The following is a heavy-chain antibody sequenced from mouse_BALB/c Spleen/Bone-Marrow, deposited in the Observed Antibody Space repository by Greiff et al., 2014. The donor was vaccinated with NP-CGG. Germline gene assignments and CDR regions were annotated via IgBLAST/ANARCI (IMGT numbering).Heavy chain of an antibody. Sequence: EVQLQQSGAELVKPGASVKLSCTASGFNIKDTYMHWVKQRPEQGLEWIGRIDPANGNTKYDPKFQGKATKTADTSSNTAYLQLSSLTSEDTAVYYCAIYYYGSSGFAYWGQGTLVTVSA. CDR2: IDPANGNT. CDR3: AIYYYGSSGFAY. J-gene: IGHJ3*01. D-gene: IGHD1-1*01. V-gene: IGHV14-3*02. CDR1: GFNIKDTY.